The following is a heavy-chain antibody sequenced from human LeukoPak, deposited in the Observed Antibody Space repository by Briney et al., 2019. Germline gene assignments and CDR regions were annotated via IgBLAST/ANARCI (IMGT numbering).Heavy chain of an antibody. D-gene: IGHD3-10*01. V-gene: IGHV3-53*01. J-gene: IGHJ4*02. CDR2: IYSGGST. CDR1: GFTVSSNY. Sequence: PGGSLRLSCAASGFTVSSNYMSWVRRAPGRGLEWVSVIYSGGSTYYADSVKGRFTISRGNSKYTLYLQMNSLSAKDTAVYYCARVQSRWFGELLGYYFDYWGQGTLVTVSA. CDR3: ARVQSRWFGELLGYYFDY.